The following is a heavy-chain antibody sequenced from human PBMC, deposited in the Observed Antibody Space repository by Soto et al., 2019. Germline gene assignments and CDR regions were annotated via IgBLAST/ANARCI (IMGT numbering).Heavy chain of an antibody. Sequence: QGQLVQSEAEVKKPGASVKVSCKASGYTFTRYGISWVRQATGQGLEWMGGISGYDGDTTYAQKFQGRVTMTIDTSTSTAYMELRSLTSDDTAVYYCAKNGQPPYYYYGLDVWGQGTKVTVSS. J-gene: IGHJ6*02. CDR3: AKNGQPPYYYYGLDV. CDR2: ISGYDGDT. V-gene: IGHV1-18*01. D-gene: IGHD2-8*01. CDR1: GYTFTRYG.